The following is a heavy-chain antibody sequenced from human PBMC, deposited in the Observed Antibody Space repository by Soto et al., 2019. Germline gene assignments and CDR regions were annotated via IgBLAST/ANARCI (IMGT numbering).Heavy chain of an antibody. D-gene: IGHD2-15*01. Sequence: GESLKISCKGSGYSFTSYWIGWVRQMPGKGLEWMGIIYPGDSDTRYSPSFQGQVTISADKSISTAYLQWSSLKASDTAMYYCARYHALVLSATDFYYYYGMDFWSKGSTVTVSS. J-gene: IGHJ6*04. CDR2: IYPGDSDT. CDR1: GYSFTSYW. CDR3: ARYHALVLSATDFYYYYGMDF. V-gene: IGHV5-51*01.